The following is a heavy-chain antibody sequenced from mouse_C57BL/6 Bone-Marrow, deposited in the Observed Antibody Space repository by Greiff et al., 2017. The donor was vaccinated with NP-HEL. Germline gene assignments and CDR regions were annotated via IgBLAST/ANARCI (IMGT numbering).Heavy chain of an antibody. D-gene: IGHD1-1*01. V-gene: IGHV2-3*01. CDR1: GFSLTSYG. J-gene: IGHJ4*01. CDR2: IWGDGST. CDR3: AKLLFITTSYAMDY. Sequence: VQVVESGPGLVAPSQRLSITCTVSGFSLTSYGVSWVRQPPGKGLEWLGVIWGDGSTNYHSALIFRLSISKDKSKSQVFLKLNSLPTDDTATYYSAKLLFITTSYAMDYWGQGTSVTVSS.